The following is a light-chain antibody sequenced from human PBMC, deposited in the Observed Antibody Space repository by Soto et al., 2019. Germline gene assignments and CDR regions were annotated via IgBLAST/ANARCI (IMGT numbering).Light chain of an antibody. CDR2: EDN. Sequence: SYELTQPPSVSVSPGQTASITCSGDELGDKYACWYQQKPGQSPMLVIYEDNKRPSGIPERFSGSNSGNTATLTISGTQAMDEADYYCQTWDSSTGVFGTGTKLTVL. CDR3: QTWDSSTGV. V-gene: IGLV3-1*01. CDR1: ELGDKY. J-gene: IGLJ1*01.